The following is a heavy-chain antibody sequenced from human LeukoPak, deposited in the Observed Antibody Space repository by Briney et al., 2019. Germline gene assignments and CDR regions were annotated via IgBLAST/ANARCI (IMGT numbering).Heavy chain of an antibody. CDR2: ISWNSGSI. CDR1: GFTFDDYA. V-gene: IGHV3-9*01. D-gene: IGHD3-22*01. J-gene: IGHJ4*02. CDR3: ARDLAINYYDSSGSDY. Sequence: GGSLRLSCAASGFTFDDYAMHWVRQAPGKGLEWVSGISWNSGSIGYADSVKGRFTISRDNAKNSLYLQMNSLRAEDTALYYCARDLAINYYDSSGSDYWGQGTLVTVSS.